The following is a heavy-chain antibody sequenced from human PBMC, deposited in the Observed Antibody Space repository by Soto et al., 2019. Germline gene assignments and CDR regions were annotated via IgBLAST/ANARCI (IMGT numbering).Heavy chain of an antibody. D-gene: IGHD3-10*01. J-gene: IGHJ4*02. CDR2: IYYSGST. Sequence: QVQLQESGPGLVKPSQTLSLTCTVSGGSISSGDYYWSWIRQPPGKGLEWIGYIYYSGSTYYNPSFKSRVTISVDTSKNQFSLKLSSVTAADTAVYYCARALSRYYGSGSYLGGWGQGTLVTVSS. V-gene: IGHV4-30-4*01. CDR3: ARALSRYYGSGSYLGG. CDR1: GGSISSGDYY.